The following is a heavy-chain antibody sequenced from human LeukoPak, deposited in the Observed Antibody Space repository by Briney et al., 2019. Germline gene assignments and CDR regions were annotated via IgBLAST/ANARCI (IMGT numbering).Heavy chain of an antibody. Sequence: GGSLRLSCAASGFTFSSYAMHWVRQAPGKGLEWVAVISYDGSNKYYADSVKGRFTISRDNSKNTLYLQMNSLRAEDTAVYYCARDRPYTIFGVVTPAGDAFDIWGQGTMVTVSS. CDR2: ISYDGSNK. CDR3: ARDRPYTIFGVVTPAGDAFDI. D-gene: IGHD3-3*01. J-gene: IGHJ3*02. CDR1: GFTFSSYA. V-gene: IGHV3-30-3*01.